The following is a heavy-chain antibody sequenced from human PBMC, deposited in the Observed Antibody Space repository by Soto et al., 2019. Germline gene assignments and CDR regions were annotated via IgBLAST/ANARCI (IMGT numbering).Heavy chain of an antibody. CDR2: IYYSGST. D-gene: IGHD3-22*01. CDR3: ARALHSSGYSLDY. J-gene: IGHJ4*02. V-gene: IGHV4-30-4*01. Sequence: SETLSLTCTVSGGSISSGDDYWSWIRQPPGKGLEWIGYIYYSGSTYYNPSLKSRVTISVDTSKNQFSLKLSSVRAADTAVYYCARALHSSGYSLDYWGQGTLVTVSS. CDR1: GGSISSGDDY.